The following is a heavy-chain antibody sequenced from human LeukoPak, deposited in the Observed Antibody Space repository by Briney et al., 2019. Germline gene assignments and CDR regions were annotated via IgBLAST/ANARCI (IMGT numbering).Heavy chain of an antibody. CDR2: IKQDGSRK. D-gene: IGHD6-19*01. Sequence: GSLRLSCAASGFTFSTYSMNLVRQAPGKGLEWVANIKQDGSRKYYVDSVKGRFTISRDNAKNSLYLQMNSLRSEDTAVYYCARETPDSSGWDWGQGTLVTVSS. CDR1: GFTFSTYS. V-gene: IGHV3-7*01. CDR3: ARETPDSSGWD. J-gene: IGHJ4*02.